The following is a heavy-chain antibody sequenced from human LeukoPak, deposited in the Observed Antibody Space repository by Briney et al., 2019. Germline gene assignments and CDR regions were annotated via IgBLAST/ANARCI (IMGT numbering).Heavy chain of an antibody. CDR3: ARLGEKHYGSGSYTLDY. Sequence: SETLSLTCTASGGSISSSTYYWDWIRQPPGKGLEWIGSIHYSGSTNYNPSLKSRVTISVDTSKNQFSLKLSSVTAADTAVYYCARLGEKHYGSGSYTLDYWVQGTLVTVSS. D-gene: IGHD3-10*01. V-gene: IGHV4-61*05. CDR1: GGSISSSTYY. CDR2: IHYSGST. J-gene: IGHJ4*02.